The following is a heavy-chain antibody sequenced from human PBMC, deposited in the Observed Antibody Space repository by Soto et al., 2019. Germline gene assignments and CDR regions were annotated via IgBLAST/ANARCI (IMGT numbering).Heavy chain of an antibody. D-gene: IGHD2-15*01. Sequence: QVQLQESGPGLVKPSETLSLTCTVSGGSVSSGSYYWSWIRQPPGKGLEWIGYIFYSGTTNYNPSLKSRVTISVDTSKNQFSLKLSSVTAADTAVYYCARDSCSGGSCHWMDYWGQGTLVTVSS. V-gene: IGHV4-61*01. CDR2: IFYSGTT. CDR1: GGSVSSGSYY. J-gene: IGHJ4*02. CDR3: ARDSCSGGSCHWMDY.